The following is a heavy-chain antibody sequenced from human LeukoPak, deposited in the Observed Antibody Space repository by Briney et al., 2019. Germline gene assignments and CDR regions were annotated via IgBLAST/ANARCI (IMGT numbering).Heavy chain of an antibody. CDR1: GGSFSGYY. CDR3: ARGRDGYNR. Sequence: SETLSLTCAVYGGSFSGYYWSWIRQPPGKGLEWIGEINHSGSTNYNPSLKSRVTMSVDTSKNQFSLKLSSVTAADTAVYYCARGRDGYNRWGQGTLVTVSS. D-gene: IGHD5-24*01. J-gene: IGHJ4*02. CDR2: INHSGST. V-gene: IGHV4-34*01.